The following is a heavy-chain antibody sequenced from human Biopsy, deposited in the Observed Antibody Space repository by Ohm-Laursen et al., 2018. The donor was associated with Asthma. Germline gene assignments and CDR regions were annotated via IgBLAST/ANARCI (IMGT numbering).Heavy chain of an antibody. CDR2: IYSGGTS. Sequence: GSLRLSCAAPGFTVSRDHMFWVRQAPGKGLEWVSVIYSGGTSHTADSVRGRFTISRDFSKNTLRLQMHSLRVEDTAVYYCARGDSSGWSHYYFDYWGQGTLVTVSS. CDR3: ARGDSSGWSHYYFDY. V-gene: IGHV3-53*01. CDR1: GFTVSRDH. D-gene: IGHD6-19*01. J-gene: IGHJ4*02.